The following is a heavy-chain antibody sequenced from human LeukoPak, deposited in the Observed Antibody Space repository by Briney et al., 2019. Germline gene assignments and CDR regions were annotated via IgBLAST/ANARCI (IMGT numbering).Heavy chain of an antibody. D-gene: IGHD6-19*01. CDR2: IDSSSSTI. V-gene: IGHV3-48*02. CDR1: GFTFSSYS. Sequence: GGSLRLSCEASGFTFSSYSMNWVRQAPGEGLEWLSYIDSSSSTIYYADSVKGRFTIFRDNAKKSLYLQMNSLRDEDTAVYYCARYEYNSGQIFDYWGQGTLVTVSS. J-gene: IGHJ4*02. CDR3: ARYEYNSGQIFDY.